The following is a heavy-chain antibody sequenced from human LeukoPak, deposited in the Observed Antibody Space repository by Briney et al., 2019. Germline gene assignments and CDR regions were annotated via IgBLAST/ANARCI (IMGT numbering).Heavy chain of an antibody. V-gene: IGHV3-30*03. D-gene: IGHD3-22*01. J-gene: IGHJ3*02. CDR1: GFTFSSYG. CDR3: ARAPYYYDSRGAAAFDI. Sequence: GGSLRLSCAASGFTFSSYGMHWVRQAPGKGLEWVAVISYDGSNKYYADSVKGRFTISKDNSKNTLYLQMNSLRAEDTVVYSCARAPYYYDSRGAAAFDIWGQGTMVTVSS. CDR2: ISYDGSNK.